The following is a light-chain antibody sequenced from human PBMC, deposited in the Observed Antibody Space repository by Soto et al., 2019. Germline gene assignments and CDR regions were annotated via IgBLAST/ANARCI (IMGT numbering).Light chain of an antibody. CDR2: DVN. Sequence: QSVLTQPRSVSGSPGQSVTISCTGTSSDVGGYNYVSWYQQHPGKAPKLMMYDVNKRPSGVPDRCSGSKSGNTASLTISGLEAEDEADYYCCSYAGSYSDVFGTGTKLTVL. V-gene: IGLV2-11*01. CDR3: CSYAGSYSDV. J-gene: IGLJ1*01. CDR1: SSDVGGYNY.